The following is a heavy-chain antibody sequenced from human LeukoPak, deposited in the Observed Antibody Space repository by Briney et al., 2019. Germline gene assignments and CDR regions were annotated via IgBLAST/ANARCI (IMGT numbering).Heavy chain of an antibody. J-gene: IGHJ4*02. V-gene: IGHV4-4*07. CDR1: GGSISSYY. CDR2: ISASGST. CDR3: ARGAPPGQLDY. Sequence: SETLSLTCTVSGGSISSYYWTWIRQPAGKGLGWIGRISASGSTNYNPSLKSRVTMSVDTSNYQFSLKMTSVTAADTAMYYCARGAPPGQLDYWGQGTLVTVSS.